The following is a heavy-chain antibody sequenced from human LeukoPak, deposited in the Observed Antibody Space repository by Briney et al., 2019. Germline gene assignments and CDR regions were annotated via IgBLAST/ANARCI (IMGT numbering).Heavy chain of an antibody. D-gene: IGHD3-10*01. CDR2: IDPSDSYS. V-gene: IGHV5-10-1*01. CDR1: GYIFTDYW. CDR3: ARHFEYIQSFGSGSGWFDS. J-gene: IGHJ5*01. Sequence: GESLKISCKGSGYIFTDYWITWVRQMPGKGLEWMGRIDPSDSYSDYSPAFQGHVTISIDKSLNTVHLQWSSLKASDTAMYYCARHFEYIQSFGSGSGWFDSGGQGTLVTVSS.